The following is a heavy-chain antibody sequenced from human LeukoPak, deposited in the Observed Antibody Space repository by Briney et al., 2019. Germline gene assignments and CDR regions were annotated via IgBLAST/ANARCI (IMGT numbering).Heavy chain of an antibody. V-gene: IGHV1-2*02. CDR1: GYTFIGYY. J-gene: IGHJ4*02. D-gene: IGHD2-15*01. Sequence: ASVTVTCKASGYTFIGYYLYWVRQAPGQGLEWMGWINPHNGHTNYAQKFQGRVTMTRDTAITTAHMELSRLKSDDTAVYYCATVRDIVVGGGPYHFDYWGQATLLPVSS. CDR2: INPHNGHT. CDR3: ATVRDIVVGGGPYHFDY.